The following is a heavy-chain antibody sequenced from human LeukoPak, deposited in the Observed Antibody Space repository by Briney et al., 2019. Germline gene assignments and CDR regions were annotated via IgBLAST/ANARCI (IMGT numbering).Heavy chain of an antibody. Sequence: PGGSLRLSCAASGFTLSSYWMSWVRQAPGIGLEWVANIKQDGSEKYYVDAVKGRLTISRDNAKYSLYLQMNSLRAEDTSVYYCARVPQGGGSWFYSWFDPWGQGTLVTVSS. CDR3: ARVPQGGGSWFYSWFDP. CDR2: IKQDGSEK. V-gene: IGHV3-7*05. CDR1: GFTLSSYW. J-gene: IGHJ5*02. D-gene: IGHD2-15*01.